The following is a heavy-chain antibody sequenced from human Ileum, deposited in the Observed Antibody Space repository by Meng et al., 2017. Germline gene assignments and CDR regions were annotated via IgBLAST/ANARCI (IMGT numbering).Heavy chain of an antibody. CDR2: IYYSGST. J-gene: IGHJ3*02. CDR1: GGSISSSSYY. CDR3: AAVCFSCFDGFDI. D-gene: IGHD2-15*01. Sequence: SETLSLTCTVSGGSISSSSYYWGWIRQPPGKGLEWIGSIYYSGSTYYNPSLKSRVTISVDTSKNQFSLKLSSVTAADTAVYYCAAVCFSCFDGFDIWGQGTMVTVSS. V-gene: IGHV4-39*07.